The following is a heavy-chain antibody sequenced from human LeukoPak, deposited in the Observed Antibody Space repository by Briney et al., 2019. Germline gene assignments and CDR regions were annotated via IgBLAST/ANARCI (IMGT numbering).Heavy chain of an antibody. V-gene: IGHV3-30*02. Sequence: PGGSLRLSCAASGFTFSSYGMHWVRQAPGKGLEWVAFIRYDGSNKYYADSVKGRFTISRDNSKNTLYLQMNSLRAEDTAVYYCAKDLSRWGVAGHLDAFDIWGQGTMVTVSS. J-gene: IGHJ3*02. CDR3: AKDLSRWGVAGHLDAFDI. CDR2: IRYDGSNK. CDR1: GFTFSSYG. D-gene: IGHD6-19*01.